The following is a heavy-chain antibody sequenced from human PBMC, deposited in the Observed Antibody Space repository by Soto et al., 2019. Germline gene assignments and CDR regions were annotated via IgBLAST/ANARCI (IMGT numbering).Heavy chain of an antibody. CDR1: GGTFSSYA. Sequence: QVQLVQSGAEVKKPGSSVKVSCKASGGTFSSYAISWVRQAPGQGLEWMGGIIPIFGTANYAQKFQGRVTITADEYTRTAYMELSSLRTDDTAVYYCARGPPSSSGQSRLWSDWGQGTLVTVSS. J-gene: IGHJ4*02. CDR2: IIPIFGTA. CDR3: ARGPPSSSGQSRLWSD. D-gene: IGHD3-22*01. V-gene: IGHV1-69*01.